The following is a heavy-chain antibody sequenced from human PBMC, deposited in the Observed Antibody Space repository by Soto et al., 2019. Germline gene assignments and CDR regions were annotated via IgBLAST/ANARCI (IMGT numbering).Heavy chain of an antibody. Sequence: QVQLQESGPGLVKPSETLSLTCTVSGGSINNYYWSWIRQSPGKGLEWFGYISYSGSTNYNPSLKSRRTISLDTYKNQFSLNLSSVTAADTAVYYCARGSSSCYGRCFDYGGQGTLVTVSS. CDR2: ISYSGST. CDR1: GGSINNYY. D-gene: IGHD2-2*01. CDR3: ARGSSSCYGRCFDY. V-gene: IGHV4-59*01. J-gene: IGHJ4*02.